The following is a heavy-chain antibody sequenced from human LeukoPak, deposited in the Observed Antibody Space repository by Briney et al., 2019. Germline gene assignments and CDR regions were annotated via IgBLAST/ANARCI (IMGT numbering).Heavy chain of an antibody. CDR1: GYTFTSYG. J-gene: IGHJ4*02. CDR3: ARDAGVLGYCSSTSCLPFDY. V-gene: IGHV1-18*01. D-gene: IGHD2-2*01. CDR2: ISAYNGST. Sequence: GASVKVSCKASGYTFTSYGISWVRQAPGQGLEWMGWISAYNGSTNYAQKLQGRVTMTTDTSTSTAYMELRSLRSDDTAVYYCARDAGVLGYCSSTSCLPFDYWGQGTLVTVSS.